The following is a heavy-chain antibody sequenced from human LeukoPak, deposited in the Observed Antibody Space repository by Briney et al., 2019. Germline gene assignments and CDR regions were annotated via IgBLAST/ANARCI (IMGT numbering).Heavy chain of an antibody. CDR1: GFTFSSYW. J-gene: IGHJ4*02. Sequence: PGGSLRLSCAASGFTFSSYWMSWVRQAPGKGLEWVANIKQDGTQKYYVDSLKGRFSISRDNAKNSLYLQMNSLRAEDTAVYYCARIGYSSSSVDYWGQGTLVTVSS. CDR3: ARIGYSSSSVDY. CDR2: IKQDGTQK. V-gene: IGHV3-7*01. D-gene: IGHD6-6*01.